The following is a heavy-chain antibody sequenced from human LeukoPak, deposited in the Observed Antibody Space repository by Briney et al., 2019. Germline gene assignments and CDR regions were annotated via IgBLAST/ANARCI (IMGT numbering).Heavy chain of an antibody. CDR3: ARERALCSGGSCYSVPWNYFDY. V-gene: IGHV3-64*01. CDR1: GFTFSSYA. Sequence: GGSLRLSCAASGFTFSSYAMHWVRQAPGKGLEYVSAISSYGGSTYYANSVKGRFTISRDNSKNTLYLQMGSLRAEDMAVYYCARERALCSGGSCYSVPWNYFDYWGQGTLVTVSS. D-gene: IGHD2-15*01. CDR2: ISSYGGST. J-gene: IGHJ4*02.